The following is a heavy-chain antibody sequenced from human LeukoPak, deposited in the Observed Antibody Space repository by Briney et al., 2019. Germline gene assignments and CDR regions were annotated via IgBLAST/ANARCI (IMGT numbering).Heavy chain of an antibody. CDR2: IYYSGST. J-gene: IGHJ5*02. CDR3: ARRLTYYGSGSPPGWFDP. Sequence: SETLSLTCTVFGGSISSSSYYWGWIRQPPGKGLEWIGSIYYSGSTYYNPSLKSRVTISVDTSKNQFSLKLSSVTAADTAVYYSARRLTYYGSGSPPGWFDPWGQGTLVTVSS. V-gene: IGHV4-39*07. D-gene: IGHD3-10*01. CDR1: GGSISSSSYY.